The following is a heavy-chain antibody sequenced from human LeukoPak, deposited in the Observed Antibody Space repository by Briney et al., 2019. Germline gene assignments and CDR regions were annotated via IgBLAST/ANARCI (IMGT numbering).Heavy chain of an antibody. D-gene: IGHD6-13*01. V-gene: IGHV1-3*01. Sequence: GASVKVSCKASGYTFTSYAMHWVRQAPGQRLEWMGWINAGNGNTKYSQKFQGRVTITRDTSASTAYMELSSLRSEDTAVYYCARVGCGSSWYDFFDYWGQGTLVTVTS. CDR3: ARVGCGSSWYDFFDY. CDR1: GYTFTSYA. J-gene: IGHJ4*02. CDR2: INAGNGNT.